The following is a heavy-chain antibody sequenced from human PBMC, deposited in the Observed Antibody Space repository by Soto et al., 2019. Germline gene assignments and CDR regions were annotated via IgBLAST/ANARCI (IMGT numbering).Heavy chain of an antibody. D-gene: IGHD5-12*01. Sequence: QVQLVESGGGVVQPGRSLRLSCVASGFTFSNHAMRWVRQAPGKGLEWVAVIWYDGSKKYYADSVKGRFTVARDDSKNTLYLQMNSLRVEDTAVYYCARDPGYSNYDFDYWGQGTLVTVSP. CDR1: GFTFSNHA. CDR2: IWYDGSKK. CDR3: ARDPGYSNYDFDY. V-gene: IGHV3-33*01. J-gene: IGHJ4*02.